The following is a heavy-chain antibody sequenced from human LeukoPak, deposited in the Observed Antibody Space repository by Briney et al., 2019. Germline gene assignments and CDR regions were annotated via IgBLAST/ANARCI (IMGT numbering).Heavy chain of an antibody. D-gene: IGHD3-3*01. V-gene: IGHV3-33*01. Sequence: GGSLRLSCAASGFTFSSYGMHWVRQAPGKGLEWVAVIWYDGSNKYYADSVKGRFTISRDNAKNSLYLQMNSLRAEDTAVYYCARTYYDFWSGYDVWFDPWGQGTLVTVSS. CDR3: ARTYYDFWSGYDVWFDP. J-gene: IGHJ5*02. CDR1: GFTFSSYG. CDR2: IWYDGSNK.